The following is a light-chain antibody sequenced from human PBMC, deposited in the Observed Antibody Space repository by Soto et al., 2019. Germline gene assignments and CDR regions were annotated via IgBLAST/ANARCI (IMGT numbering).Light chain of an antibody. CDR2: WAS. CDR1: QSVLYSSNNKNY. V-gene: IGKV4-1*01. J-gene: IGKJ1*01. CDR3: QQYYSTPET. Sequence: DIVMTQSPDSLAVSLGERATINCKSSQSVLYSSNNKNYLAWYQQKPGQPPKLLIYWASTRESGVPDRFSGSGSGTDFTLTISSLHAEDVADYYCQQYYSTPETFGQGTKVEIK.